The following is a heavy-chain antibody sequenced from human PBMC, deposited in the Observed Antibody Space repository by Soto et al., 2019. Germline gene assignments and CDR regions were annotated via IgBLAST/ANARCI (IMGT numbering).Heavy chain of an antibody. CDR2: IYHSGTT. CDR1: GGSISSGGYY. V-gene: IGHV4-31*03. Sequence: SETLSLTCTVSGGSISSGGYYWSWIRQHPGKGLEWIGYIYHSGTTYYNPSLKSRVTISVDTSKNQFSLKMTSVTAADTAVYYCARTYDGSGPNSGGYSFDIWGQGTMVT. CDR3: ARTYDGSGPNSGGYSFDI. D-gene: IGHD3-22*01. J-gene: IGHJ3*02.